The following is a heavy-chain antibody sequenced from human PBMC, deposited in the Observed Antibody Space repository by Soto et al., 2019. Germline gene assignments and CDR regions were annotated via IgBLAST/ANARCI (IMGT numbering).Heavy chain of an antibody. CDR2: IVVGSGNT. CDR1: GFTFTSSA. CDR3: AAGAEYCSSTSCPLRMDV. J-gene: IGHJ6*02. D-gene: IGHD2-2*01. V-gene: IGHV1-58*02. Sequence: SVKVSCKASGFTFTSSAMQWVRQARGQRLEWIGWIVVGSGNTNYAQKFQERVTITRDMSTSTAYMELSSLRSEDTAVYYCAAGAEYCSSTSCPLRMDVWGQGTTVTV.